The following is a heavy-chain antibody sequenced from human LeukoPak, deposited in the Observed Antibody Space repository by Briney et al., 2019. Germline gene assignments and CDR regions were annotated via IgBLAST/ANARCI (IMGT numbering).Heavy chain of an antibody. J-gene: IGHJ5*02. CDR2: ISYDGSNK. V-gene: IGHV3-30-3*01. CDR3: ARYYYDSSGAWFDP. CDR1: GFTFSGFW. D-gene: IGHD3-22*01. Sequence: GGSLRLSCAVSGFTFSGFWMSWSRQAPGKGLEWVAVISYDGSNKYYADSVKGRFTISRDNSKNTLYLQMNSLRAEDTAVYYCARYYYDSSGAWFDPWGQGTLVTVSS.